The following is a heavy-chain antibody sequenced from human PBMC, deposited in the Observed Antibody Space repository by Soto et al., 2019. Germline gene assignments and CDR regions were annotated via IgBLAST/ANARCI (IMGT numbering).Heavy chain of an antibody. CDR2: IYSGGTT. V-gene: IGHV3-53*01. J-gene: IGHJ4*02. Sequence: GGSLRLSCAASGFTVSSNHMSWVRQAPGKGLEWVSVIYSGGTTYYADSVKGRFTISRDNSKNTLYLQMNSLRAEDTAVYYCAGDLYYYDTSGSIGYWGQGTLVTVSS. CDR3: AGDLYYYDTSGSIGY. D-gene: IGHD3-22*01. CDR1: GFTVSSNH.